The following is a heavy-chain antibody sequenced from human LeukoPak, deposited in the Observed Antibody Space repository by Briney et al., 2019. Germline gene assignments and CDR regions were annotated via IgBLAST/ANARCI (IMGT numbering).Heavy chain of an antibody. CDR2: ISGSGGST. CDR3: ARKIAAAGLNWFDP. J-gene: IGHJ5*02. V-gene: IGHV3-23*01. D-gene: IGHD6-13*01. CDR1: GFTFSSYA. Sequence: GGSLRLSCAASGFTFSSYAMSWVRQAPGKGLEWVSAISGSGGSTYYADSVKGRFTISRDNSKNTLYLQMNSLRAEDTAVYYCARKIAAAGLNWFDPWGQGTLVTVSS.